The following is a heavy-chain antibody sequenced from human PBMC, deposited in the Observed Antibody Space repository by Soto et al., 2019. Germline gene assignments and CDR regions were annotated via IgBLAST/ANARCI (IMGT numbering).Heavy chain of an antibody. Sequence: GESLKISCKGSGYSFTSYWIGWVRQMPGKGLEWMVIIYPGDSDTRYSPSFQGQVTISADKSISTAYLQWSSLKASDTAMYYCARRQKGYCSGGSCYESMTAGRAFDIWGPGTMVTVSS. CDR2: IYPGDSDT. D-gene: IGHD2-15*01. CDR1: GYSFTSYW. J-gene: IGHJ3*02. V-gene: IGHV5-51*01. CDR3: ARRQKGYCSGGSCYESMTAGRAFDI.